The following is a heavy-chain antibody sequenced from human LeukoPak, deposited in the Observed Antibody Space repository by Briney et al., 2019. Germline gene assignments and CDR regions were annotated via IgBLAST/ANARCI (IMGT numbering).Heavy chain of an antibody. CDR3: ARDLIVRGVAIDGFDI. CDR1: GFSFSDYY. J-gene: IGHJ3*02. D-gene: IGHD3-10*01. Sequence: GGSLRLSCAASGFSFSDYYVSWIRQAPGKGLECVSYISSRGTTIYYADSVKGRFTISRDNAKNSLYLQMSSLRAEDTAVYYCARDLIVRGVAIDGFDIWGQGTWVTVSS. V-gene: IGHV3-11*01. CDR2: ISSRGTTI.